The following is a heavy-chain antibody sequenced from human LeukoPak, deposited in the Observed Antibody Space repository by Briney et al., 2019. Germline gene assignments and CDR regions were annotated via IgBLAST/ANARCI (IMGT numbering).Heavy chain of an antibody. J-gene: IGHJ4*02. D-gene: IGHD2-2*01. Sequence: GASVRVSCKASGYTFTSYYMHWVRQAPGQGLEWMGIINPSGGSTSYAQKFQGRVTMTRDTSTSTVYMELSSLRSEDTAVYYCARGGCSSTSCYHGDYWGQGTLGTVSS. V-gene: IGHV1-46*03. CDR1: GYTFTSYY. CDR3: ARGGCSSTSCYHGDY. CDR2: INPSGGST.